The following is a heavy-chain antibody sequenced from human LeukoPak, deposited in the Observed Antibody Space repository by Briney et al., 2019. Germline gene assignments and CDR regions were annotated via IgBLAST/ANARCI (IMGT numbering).Heavy chain of an antibody. CDR2: IYPGDSDT. Sequence: GGSLKISCKGSGYSFSNYCIGWVRPIPGKGLEWMGIIYPGDSDTGYSPSFQGQVTISADKFISPAYLPKSSPEASGTGLYYCATGGGSAADACVYWGQGTLVTVSS. CDR1: GYSFSNYC. CDR3: ATGGGSAADACVY. D-gene: IGHD6-13*01. V-gene: IGHV5-51*01. J-gene: IGHJ4*02.